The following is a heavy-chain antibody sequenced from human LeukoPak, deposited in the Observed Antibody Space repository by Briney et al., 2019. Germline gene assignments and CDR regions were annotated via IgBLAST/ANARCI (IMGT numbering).Heavy chain of an antibody. V-gene: IGHV3-33*01. D-gene: IGHD1-14*01. Sequence: GGSLRLSCASCVFAFSSHGMHWVRQAPGKGLEGVAVIWYDGGNKYYADSVKGRFTISRDNSKNMLYLQMNSLRGEDTAVYYCVRGAGKTTLTTSYHWGQGALVTVSS. J-gene: IGHJ4*02. CDR3: VRGAGKTTLTTSYH. CDR2: IWYDGGNK. CDR1: VFAFSSHG.